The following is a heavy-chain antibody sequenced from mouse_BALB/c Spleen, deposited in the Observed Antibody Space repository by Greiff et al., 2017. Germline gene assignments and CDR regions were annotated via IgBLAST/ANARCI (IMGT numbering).Heavy chain of an antibody. J-gene: IGHJ3*01. D-gene: IGHD2-1*01. CDR2: ISYSGST. CDR1: GYSITSDYA. CDR3: AKTGGKREY. Sequence: EVKLMESGPGLVKPSQSLSLTCTVTGYSITSDYAWNWIRQFPGNKLEWMGYISYSGSTSYNPSLKSRISITRDTSKNQFFLQLNSVTTEDTATYYCAKTGGKREYWGQGTLVTVSA. V-gene: IGHV3-2*02.